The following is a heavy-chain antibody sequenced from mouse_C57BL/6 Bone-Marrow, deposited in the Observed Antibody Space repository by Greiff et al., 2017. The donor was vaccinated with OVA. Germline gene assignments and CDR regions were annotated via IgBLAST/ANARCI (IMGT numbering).Heavy chain of an antibody. CDR1: GFSFNTYA. D-gene: IGHD4-1*01. Sequence: DVKLVESGGGLVQPKGSLKLSCAASGFSFNTYAMNWVRQAPGKGLEWVARIRSKSNNYATYYADSVKDRFTISRDDSESMLYLQMSNLKTEDTAMYYCVRGLGQGFDNWGQGTTLTDSS. CDR2: IRSKSNNYAT. J-gene: IGHJ2*01. V-gene: IGHV10-1*01. CDR3: VRGLGQGFDN.